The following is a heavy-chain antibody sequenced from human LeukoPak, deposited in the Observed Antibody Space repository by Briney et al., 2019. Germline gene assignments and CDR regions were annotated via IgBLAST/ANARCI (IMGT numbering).Heavy chain of an antibody. CDR2: IYTSGST. D-gene: IGHD3-16*02. J-gene: IGHJ4*02. Sequence: TLSLTCTVSGGTISSGSYYWSWIRQPAGKGLEWIGRIYTSGSTNYNPSLKSRVTISVDTSKNQFSLKLSSVTAADTAVYYCARLNGNYDYVWGSYRPHFDYWGQGTLVTVSS. CDR1: GGTISSGSYY. CDR3: ARLNGNYDYVWGSYRPHFDY. V-gene: IGHV4-61*02.